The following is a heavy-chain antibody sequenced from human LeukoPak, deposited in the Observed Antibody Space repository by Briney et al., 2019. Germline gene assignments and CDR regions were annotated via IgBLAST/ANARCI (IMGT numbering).Heavy chain of an antibody. Sequence: GGSLRLSCAASEFTISRYWMHWVRQAPGKGLVWVSNINNDGSITTYADSVKGRFTIPRDNVKNTLFLQMNSLGAEGTALYYCARGWNTTPRSGFDIWGLGTMVTVSS. V-gene: IGHV3-74*01. CDR2: INNDGSIT. J-gene: IGHJ3*02. D-gene: IGHD1/OR15-1a*01. CDR1: EFTISRYW. CDR3: ARGWNTTPRSGFDI.